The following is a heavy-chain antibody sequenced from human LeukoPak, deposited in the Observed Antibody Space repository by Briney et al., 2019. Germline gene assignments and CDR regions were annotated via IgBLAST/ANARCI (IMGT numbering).Heavy chain of an antibody. CDR1: GFTFSDYY. CDR2: ISSSGSTI. V-gene: IGHV3-11*04. D-gene: IGHD2-2*01. J-gene: IGHJ4*02. Sequence: GGSLRLSCAASGFTFSDYYMSWIRQAPGKGLEWVSYISSSGSTIYYADSVKGRFTISRDNAKNSLYLQMNSLRAEDTAVYYCARNLTEGDIVVLPAASDYWGREPLFTVSS. CDR3: ARNLTEGDIVVLPAASDY.